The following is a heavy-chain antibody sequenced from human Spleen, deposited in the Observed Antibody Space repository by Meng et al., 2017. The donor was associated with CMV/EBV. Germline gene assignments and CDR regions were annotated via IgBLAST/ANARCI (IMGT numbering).Heavy chain of an antibody. J-gene: IGHJ5*02. CDR1: GESFSGYC. CDR2: ITHSGST. D-gene: IGHD6-6*01. V-gene: IGHV4-34*01. Sequence: SETLSLTCAVYGESFSGYCWTWIRQPPGKGLEWIGEITHSGSTNYNPALKSRVSISVDTSKNQFSLNLSSVTAADTAVYYCARRYSSSSYNWFDPWGQGTLVTVSS. CDR3: ARRYSSSSYNWFDP.